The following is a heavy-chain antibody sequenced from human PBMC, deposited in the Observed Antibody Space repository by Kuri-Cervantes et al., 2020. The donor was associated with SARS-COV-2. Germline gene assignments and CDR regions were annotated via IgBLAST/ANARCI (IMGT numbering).Heavy chain of an antibody. V-gene: IGHV1-2*02. CDR2: INPNSGGT. J-gene: IGHJ2*01. CDR1: GYTFTGYY. D-gene: IGHD3-3*01. Sequence: ASVKVSCKASGYTFTGYYMHWVRQAPGQGLEWMGWINPNSGGTNCAQKFQGRVTMTRDTSISTAYMELRSLRSDDTAVYYCARDTYYDFWSGYYTNRYFDLWGRGTLVTVSS. CDR3: ARDTYYDFWSGYYTNRYFDL.